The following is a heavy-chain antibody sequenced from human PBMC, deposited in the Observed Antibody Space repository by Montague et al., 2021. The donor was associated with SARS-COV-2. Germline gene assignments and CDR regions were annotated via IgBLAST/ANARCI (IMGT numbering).Heavy chain of an antibody. CDR3: ARNGVEPRGSGRYYGGNWLDP. V-gene: IGHV2-70*04. D-gene: IGHD3-10*01. J-gene: IGHJ5*02. CDR2: IDWDDDK. Sequence: PALVKPTQTLTLTCTFSGFSLTTDGMRVSWVRQPPGKALEWLARIDWDDDKYYSTSLKTRLTISKDTSKNQVVLRMTNMDPADTATYYCARNGVEPRGSGRYYGGNWLDPWGQGTLVTVSS. CDR1: GFSLTTDGMR.